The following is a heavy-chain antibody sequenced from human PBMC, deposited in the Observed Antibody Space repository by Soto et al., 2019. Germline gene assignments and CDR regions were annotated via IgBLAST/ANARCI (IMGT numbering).Heavy chain of an antibody. CDR2: IYPGDSDT. J-gene: IGHJ4*02. CDR3: ATGIAAAGPPFDY. Sequence: YWIGWVRQMPGKGLEWMGIIYPGDSDTRYSPSFQGQVTISADKSISTAYLQWSSLKASDTAMYYCATGIAAAGPPFDYWGQGTLVTVSS. V-gene: IGHV5-51*01. D-gene: IGHD6-13*01. CDR1: YW.